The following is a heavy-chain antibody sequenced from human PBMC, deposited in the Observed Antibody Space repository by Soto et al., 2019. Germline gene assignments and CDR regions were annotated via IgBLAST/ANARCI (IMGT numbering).Heavy chain of an antibody. CDR3: AHSRGYVGFDY. CDR2: IYWDDDK. CDR1: GFSLTTYGVG. V-gene: IGHV2-5*02. J-gene: IGHJ4*02. D-gene: IGHD5-12*01. Sequence: QITLKETGPTLVNPTQTLTLTCTFSGFSLTTYGVGVGWIRQPPGKALEWLAFIYWDDDKRYSPSLKSRLTXTXXTYKKQVALRMTNMDPVDTATYYCAHSRGYVGFDYWGQGILVTVSS.